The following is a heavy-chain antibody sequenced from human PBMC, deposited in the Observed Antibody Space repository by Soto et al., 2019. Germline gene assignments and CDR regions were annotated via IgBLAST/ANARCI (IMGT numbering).Heavy chain of an antibody. D-gene: IGHD3-22*01. CDR3: ANPVNNYYGMDV. CDR1: GFTFSSYA. V-gene: IGHV3-23*01. Sequence: EVQLLESGGGLVQPGGSLRLSCAASGFTFSSYAMSWVRQAPGKGLEWVSDISGSGGSTYYADSVKGRFTISRDNSKNTLYLQMNSLRAEDTAVYYGANPVNNYYGMDVWGQGTTVTVSS. J-gene: IGHJ6*02. CDR2: ISGSGGST.